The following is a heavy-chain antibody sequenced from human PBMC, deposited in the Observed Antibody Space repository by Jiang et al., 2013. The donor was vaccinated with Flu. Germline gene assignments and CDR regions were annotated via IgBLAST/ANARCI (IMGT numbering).Heavy chain of an antibody. CDR1: GYTFTGYY. Sequence: GAEVKKPGASVKVSCKASGYTFTGYYMHWVRQAPGQGLEWMGWINPNSGGTNYAQKFQGWVTMTRDTSISTAYMELSGLRSDDTAVYYCARGSYDSSSYNTYYFDYWGQGTLVTVSS. D-gene: IGHD6-13*01. CDR3: ARGSYDSSSYNTYYFDY. J-gene: IGHJ4*02. CDR2: INPNSGGT. V-gene: IGHV1-2*04.